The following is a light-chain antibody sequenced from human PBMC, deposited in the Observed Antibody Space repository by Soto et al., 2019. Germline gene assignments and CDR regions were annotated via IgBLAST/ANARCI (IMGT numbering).Light chain of an antibody. Sequence: EIVLTQSPGTLALSPGERAALSCRASESVSRSFLACYQQKPGQAPRLLIYGASTRATDIPHRFSGSGSGTDFTLTIIRLEPEDFAVYYCQQYGSSPQTFGQGTKVEIK. J-gene: IGKJ1*01. CDR2: GAS. CDR3: QQYGSSPQT. V-gene: IGKV3-20*01. CDR1: ESVSRSF.